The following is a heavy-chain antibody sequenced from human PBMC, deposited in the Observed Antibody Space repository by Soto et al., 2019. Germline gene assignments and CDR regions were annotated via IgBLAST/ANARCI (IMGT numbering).Heavy chain of an antibody. V-gene: IGHV3-11*01. CDR3: ARDKMGRTTVTPGY. Sequence: QVQLVESGGGLVKPGGSLRLSGAASGFTFSDYYMSWIRQAPGKGLEWVSYISSSGRTIYYPDSVKGRFTTARDNAKNAPNLQMNSLRAEETAVYYCARDKMGRTTVTPGYWSQRTLVTVAS. CDR2: ISSSGRTI. J-gene: IGHJ4*02. D-gene: IGHD4-17*01. CDR1: GFTFSDYY.